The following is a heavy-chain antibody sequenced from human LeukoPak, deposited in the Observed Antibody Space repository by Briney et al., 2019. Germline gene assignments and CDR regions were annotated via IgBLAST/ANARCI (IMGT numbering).Heavy chain of an antibody. D-gene: IGHD6-13*01. CDR1: GFTFSSYG. Sequence: GGSLRLSCAASGFTFSSYGMHWVRQAPGKGLEWVAFIRYDGSNKYYADSVKGRFTISRDNSKNTLYLQMNSLRAEDTAVYYCAKYRQQLVQTGLDYWGQGTLVTVSS. CDR3: AKYRQQLVQTGLDY. CDR2: IRYDGSNK. V-gene: IGHV3-30*02. J-gene: IGHJ4*02.